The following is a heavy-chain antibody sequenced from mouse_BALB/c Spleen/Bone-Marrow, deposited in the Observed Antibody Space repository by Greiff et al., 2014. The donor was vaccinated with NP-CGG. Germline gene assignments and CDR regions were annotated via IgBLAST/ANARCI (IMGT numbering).Heavy chain of an antibody. J-gene: IGHJ3*01. CDR3: VRDAY. CDR2: INPYNGVT. CDR1: GYSFTGYD. Sequence: VQLKESGPELVKLGASVKISCKASGYSFTGYDMNWVKQSHVKSLEWIGRINPYNGVTTYNQNFKDKASLTVDQSSSTAYMELHSLTSEDSAVYYCVRDAYWGQGTLVTVSA. V-gene: IGHV1-31*01.